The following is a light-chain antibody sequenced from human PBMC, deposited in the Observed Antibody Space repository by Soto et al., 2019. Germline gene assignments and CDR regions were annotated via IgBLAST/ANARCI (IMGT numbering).Light chain of an antibody. J-gene: IGKJ1*01. V-gene: IGKV3-15*01. Sequence: EIVMTQSPATLSVSPGERATLSCSASQSVSSNLAWYQQKPGQAPRLLIYGASTRATGIPARFSGSGSGTEVTLTISSLQSEDFAVYFCQQYNNWQRTFGQGTKVEIK. CDR1: QSVSSN. CDR2: GAS. CDR3: QQYNNWQRT.